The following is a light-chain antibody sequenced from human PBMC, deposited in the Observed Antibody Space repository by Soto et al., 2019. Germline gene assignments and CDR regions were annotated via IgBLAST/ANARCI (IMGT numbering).Light chain of an antibody. CDR3: QQHSNWPPIT. V-gene: IGKV3-11*01. J-gene: IGKJ5*01. CDR1: QSVSSY. CDR2: DAS. Sequence: DIVLTQYPATLSLSPGERDTLSCMASQSVSSYLAWYQQKPGQAPRLLIYDASNRATGIPARFSGSGSGTDFTLTISSLEPEDFAVYYCQQHSNWPPITVGQGTRLEIK.